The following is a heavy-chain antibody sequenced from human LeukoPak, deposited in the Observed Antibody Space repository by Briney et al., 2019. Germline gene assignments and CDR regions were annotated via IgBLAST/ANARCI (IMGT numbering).Heavy chain of an antibody. J-gene: IGHJ3*02. CDR2: INPSGGST. V-gene: IGHV1-46*01. CDR1: GYTFTSYY. D-gene: IGHD4-23*01. CDR3: ATRYGGNSGAFDI. Sequence: ASVKVSCKASGYTFTSYYMHWVRQAPGQGLEWMGIINPSGGSTSYAQKFQGRVTMTRDTSTSTVYMELSSLRSEDTAVYYSATRYGGNSGAFDIWGQGTMVTVSS.